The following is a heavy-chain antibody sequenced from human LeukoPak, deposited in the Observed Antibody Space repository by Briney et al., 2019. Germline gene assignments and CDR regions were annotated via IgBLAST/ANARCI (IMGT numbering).Heavy chain of an antibody. V-gene: IGHV3-7*01. D-gene: IGHD3-10*01. CDR2: IKQDGSEK. CDR1: GFSLGTYY. J-gene: IGHJ4*02. Sequence: PGGSLRLSCAASGFSLGTYYMSWVRQAPGKGLEWVANIKQDGSEKHYVDSVKGRFTISRDNSKNSLYLQMSSLRAEDTAVNYCARDPRGSEYSHFDSWGQGTLVTVSS. CDR3: ARDPRGSEYSHFDS.